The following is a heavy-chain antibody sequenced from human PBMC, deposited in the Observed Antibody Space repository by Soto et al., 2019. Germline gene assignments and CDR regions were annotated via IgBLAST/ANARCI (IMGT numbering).Heavy chain of an antibody. CDR3: AAGFPPDY. Sequence: EVQLVESGGVLVQPGGSLRVSCAASGLTLSPSWMNWVRQAPGKGLEWVANINGDGSEEYYVDSVRRRFTISRDNVKNSLFLQMNSLRAEDTAVYYGAAGFPPDYWGQGTLVSVSS. CDR1: GLTLSPSW. CDR2: INGDGSEE. V-gene: IGHV3-7*01. J-gene: IGHJ4*02. D-gene: IGHD3-10*01.